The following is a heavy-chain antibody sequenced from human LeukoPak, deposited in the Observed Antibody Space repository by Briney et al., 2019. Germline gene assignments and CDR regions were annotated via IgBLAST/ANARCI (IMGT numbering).Heavy chain of an antibody. CDR1: GFTVSSNY. Sequence: PGGSLRLSCAASGFTVSSNYMSWVRQAPGKGLEWVSAISGSGGSTYYADSVKGRFTISRDNSKNTLYLQMNSLRAEDTAVYYCAKSPSSGWYRGAPDYWGQGTLVTVSS. J-gene: IGHJ4*02. CDR3: AKSPSSGWYRGAPDY. CDR2: ISGSGGST. D-gene: IGHD6-19*01. V-gene: IGHV3-23*01.